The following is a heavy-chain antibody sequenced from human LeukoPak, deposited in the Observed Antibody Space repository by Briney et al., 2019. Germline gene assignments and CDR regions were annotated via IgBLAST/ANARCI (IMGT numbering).Heavy chain of an antibody. Sequence: SVKVSCKASGGTFSSYAISWVRQAPGQGLEWMGGIIPIFGTANYAQKFQGRVTITADESTSTAYMELSSLRSEDTAVYYCARLSRYCSGGSCYNLPRFDPWGQGTLVTVSS. V-gene: IGHV1-69*13. CDR1: GGTFSSYA. D-gene: IGHD2-15*01. CDR3: ARLSRYCSGGSCYNLPRFDP. J-gene: IGHJ5*02. CDR2: IIPIFGTA.